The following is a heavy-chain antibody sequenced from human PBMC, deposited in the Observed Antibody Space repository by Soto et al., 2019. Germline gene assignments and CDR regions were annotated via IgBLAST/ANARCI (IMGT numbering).Heavy chain of an antibody. CDR3: ARDLQRRYCSGGSCSGGFDY. Sequence: SETLSLTCTVSGGSISSSSYYWGWIRQPPGKGLEWIGSIYYSGSTYYNPSLKSRVTISVDTSKNQFSLKLSSVTAADTAVYYCARDLQRRYCSGGSCSGGFDYWGQGTLVTVSS. V-gene: IGHV4-39*01. CDR1: GGSISSSSYY. J-gene: IGHJ4*02. CDR2: IYYSGST. D-gene: IGHD2-15*01.